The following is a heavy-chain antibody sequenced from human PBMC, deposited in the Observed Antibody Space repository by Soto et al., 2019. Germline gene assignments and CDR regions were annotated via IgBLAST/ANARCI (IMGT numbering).Heavy chain of an antibody. CDR2: ISGSGGST. CDR3: AKDGEVGFFEWLLSH. D-gene: IGHD3-3*02. CDR1: GFTFRNYA. V-gene: IGHV3-23*01. J-gene: IGHJ4*02. Sequence: EVQLLESGGGLVQPGGSLRLSCAASGFTFRNYAMTWVRQAPGKGLEWVSIISGSGGSTYYVDSVKGRFTISRDNSKNMLNLQMNSLRGEDTGVYYCAKDGEVGFFEWLLSHWVQGILVTVSS.